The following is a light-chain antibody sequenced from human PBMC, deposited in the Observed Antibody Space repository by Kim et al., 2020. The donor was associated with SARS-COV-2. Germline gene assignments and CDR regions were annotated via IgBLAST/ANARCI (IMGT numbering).Light chain of an antibody. J-gene: IGLJ1*01. Sequence: VSPGQTASITCSGDKLGDRYASWYQQKPGQSPLLVIYQDTERPSGIPERFSGSTSGNTATLTITGAQAMDEADYYCQAWDNSALYVFGPGTKVTVL. CDR3: QAWDNSALYV. CDR2: QDT. CDR1: KLGDRY. V-gene: IGLV3-1*01.